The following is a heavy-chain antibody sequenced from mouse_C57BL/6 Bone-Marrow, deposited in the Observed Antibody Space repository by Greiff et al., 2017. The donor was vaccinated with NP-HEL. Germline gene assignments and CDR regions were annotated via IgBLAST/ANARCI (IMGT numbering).Heavy chain of an antibody. J-gene: IGHJ2*01. Sequence: QVQLQQPGAELVKPGASVKLSCKASGYTFTSSWMHWVKQRPGRGLEWIGRIDPHSGGTKSNEKFKSKATLTVDKPASTAYMQLSSLTSEDSAVYYCARSYYSNYEDFDYWGQGTTLTVSS. CDR2: IDPHSGGT. V-gene: IGHV1-72*01. D-gene: IGHD2-5*01. CDR3: ARSYYSNYEDFDY. CDR1: GYTFTSSW.